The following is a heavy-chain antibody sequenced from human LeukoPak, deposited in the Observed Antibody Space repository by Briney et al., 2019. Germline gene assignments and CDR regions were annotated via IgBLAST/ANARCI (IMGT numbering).Heavy chain of an antibody. J-gene: IGHJ3*02. CDR3: AIATIGASAFDI. Sequence: ASVKVSFKASGYTFTGYYVHWVRQAPGQGLEWMGWINPNSGGTNSAQNFQGRVTMTRDTSITTAFLELSRLGSDDTALYYCAIATIGASAFDIWGQGTMVTVSS. D-gene: IGHD4/OR15-4a*01. V-gene: IGHV1-2*02. CDR1: GYTFTGYY. CDR2: INPNSGGT.